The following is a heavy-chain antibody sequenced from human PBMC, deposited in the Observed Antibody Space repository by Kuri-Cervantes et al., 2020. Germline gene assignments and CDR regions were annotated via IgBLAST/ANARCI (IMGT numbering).Heavy chain of an antibody. CDR3: ARAKQDYYDSSGYLDY. D-gene: IGHD3-22*01. CDR2: ISSSSSTI. V-gene: IGHV3-48*02. CDR1: GFTFSSYA. Sequence: GESLKISCAASGFTFSSYAMNWVRQAPGKGLEWVSYISSSSSTIYYADSVKGRFTISRDNAKNSLYLQMNSLRDEDTAVYYCARAKQDYYDSSGYLDYWGQGTLVTVSS. J-gene: IGHJ4*02.